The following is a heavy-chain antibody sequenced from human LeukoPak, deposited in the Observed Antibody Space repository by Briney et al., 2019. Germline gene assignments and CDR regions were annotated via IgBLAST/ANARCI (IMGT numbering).Heavy chain of an antibody. CDR2: IYSGGST. CDR1: GFTLSSNY. Sequence: GGSLRLSCAASGFTLSSNYMSWVRQAPGKGLEWVSVIYSGGSTYYSDSVTGRFTISRHNSKNTLYLQMNSLRAEDTAVYYCARGSGSYYYYGMNVWGQGTTVTVSS. CDR3: ARGSGSYYYYGMNV. V-gene: IGHV3-53*04. D-gene: IGHD3-10*01. J-gene: IGHJ6*02.